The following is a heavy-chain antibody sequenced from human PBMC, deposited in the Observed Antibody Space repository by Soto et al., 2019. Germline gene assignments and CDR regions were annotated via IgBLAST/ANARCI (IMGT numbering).Heavy chain of an antibody. V-gene: IGHV1-58*01. CDR1: GFTFTSSA. Sequence: SVKVSCKAPGFTFTSSAFQWVRQARGQRLEWIGWIAVGSGYTNYAQRFRDRVTLTRDMSTATTYMELSRLTSEDTAIYYRAADATAWQQMVPSDYWGQGTLVTVSS. CDR2: IAVGSGYT. CDR3: AADATAWQQMVPSDY. J-gene: IGHJ4*02. D-gene: IGHD2-8*01.